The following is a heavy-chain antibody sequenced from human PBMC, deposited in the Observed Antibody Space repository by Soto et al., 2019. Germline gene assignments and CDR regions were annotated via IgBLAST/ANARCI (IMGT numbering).Heavy chain of an antibody. D-gene: IGHD2-15*01. CDR1: GFTFSSYG. J-gene: IGHJ3*02. CDR3: AKDLVVVAATPDAFDI. V-gene: IGHV3-30*18. CDR2: ISYDGSNK. Sequence: TGGSLRLSCAASGFTFSSYGMHWVRQAPGKGLEWVAVISYDGSNKYYADSVKGRFTISRDNSKNTLYLQMNSLRAEDTAVYYCAKDLVVVAATPDAFDIWGQGTMVTVSS.